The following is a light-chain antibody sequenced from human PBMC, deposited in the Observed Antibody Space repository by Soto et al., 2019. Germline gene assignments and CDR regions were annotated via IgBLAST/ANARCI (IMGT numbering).Light chain of an antibody. CDR1: SSDVGGYNY. CDR2: DVS. CDR3: TSYTSSITYV. J-gene: IGLJ1*01. V-gene: IGLV2-14*01. Sequence: QSALTQPASVSGSPGQSITISCTGTSSDVGGYNYVSWYQLHPGKAPKLMIYDVSNRPSGVSSRFSGSKSGNTASLTISGLQAEDEADYYCTSYTSSITYVFGTVTKLTVL.